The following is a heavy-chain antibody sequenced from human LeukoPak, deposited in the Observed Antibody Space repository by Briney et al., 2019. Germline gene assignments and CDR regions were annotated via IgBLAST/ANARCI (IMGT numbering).Heavy chain of an antibody. CDR2: IIPIFSTA. CDR1: GGTFSSYA. CDR3: ARDPIGSRWPYYFDY. J-gene: IGHJ4*02. D-gene: IGHD6-13*01. V-gene: IGHV1-69*13. Sequence: ASVKVSCTASGGTFSSYAISWVRQAPGQGLEWMGGIIPIFSTANYAQKFQGRVTITADESTSTAYMELSSLRSEDTAVYYCARDPIGSRWPYYFDYWGQGTLVTVSS.